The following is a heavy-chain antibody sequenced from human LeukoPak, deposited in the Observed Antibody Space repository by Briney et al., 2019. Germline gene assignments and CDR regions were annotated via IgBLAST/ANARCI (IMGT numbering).Heavy chain of an antibody. CDR1: GLTFSSYA. CDR3: ARDLFGYSSGHHY. J-gene: IGHJ4*02. V-gene: IGHV3-48*04. CDR2: ISGDATST. Sequence: PGGSLRLPCAASGLTFSSYAMSWVRQAPGKGLEWVSSISGDATSTYYADSVKGRFTISRDNAKNSLYLQMNSLRAEDTAVYYCARDLFGYSSGHHYWGQGTLVTVSS. D-gene: IGHD6-19*01.